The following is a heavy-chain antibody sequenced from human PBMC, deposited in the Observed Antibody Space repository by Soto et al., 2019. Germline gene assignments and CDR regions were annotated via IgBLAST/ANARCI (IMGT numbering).Heavy chain of an antibody. D-gene: IGHD1-26*01. CDR2: ISYDGSNK. J-gene: IGHJ4*02. CDR1: GFTFSSYG. Sequence: QVQLVESGGGVVQPGRSLRLSCAASGFTFSSYGMHWVRQAPGKGLEWVAVISYDGSNKYYADSVKGRFTISRDNSKNTLYLQMNSLRAEDTAVYYCAKDADPSGSYYFDYWCQGTLVTVSS. V-gene: IGHV3-30*18. CDR3: AKDADPSGSYYFDY.